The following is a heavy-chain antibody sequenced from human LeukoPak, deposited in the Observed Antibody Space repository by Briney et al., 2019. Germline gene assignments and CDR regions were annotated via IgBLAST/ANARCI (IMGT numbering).Heavy chain of an antibody. CDR1: GFTFDDYG. Sequence: GGSLRLSCAASGFTFDDYGMSWVRQAPGKGLEWVSGINWNGGSTYYADSVKGRFTISRDNSKNTLYLQMNSLRAEDTAVYYCAKRRGLELLYYYYMDVWGKGTTVTVSS. V-gene: IGHV3-23*01. CDR3: AKRRGLELLYYYYMDV. D-gene: IGHD1-7*01. CDR2: INWNGGST. J-gene: IGHJ6*03.